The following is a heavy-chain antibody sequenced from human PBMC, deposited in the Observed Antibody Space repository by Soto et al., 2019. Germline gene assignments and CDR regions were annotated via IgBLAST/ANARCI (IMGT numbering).Heavy chain of an antibody. V-gene: IGHV2-5*02. Sequence: QITLKESGPTLVKPTQTLTLTCTFSGFSLSTSGVGVGWIRQPPGKALEWLALIYWDDDKRYSPSLKSRLTITQDTSKNQVVLTMTNMDPVDTATYYCARQEPYDYIWGSYRYTGLFDYWGQGTLVTVSS. CDR1: GFSLSTSGVG. CDR3: ARQEPYDYIWGSYRYTGLFDY. D-gene: IGHD3-16*02. J-gene: IGHJ4*02. CDR2: IYWDDDK.